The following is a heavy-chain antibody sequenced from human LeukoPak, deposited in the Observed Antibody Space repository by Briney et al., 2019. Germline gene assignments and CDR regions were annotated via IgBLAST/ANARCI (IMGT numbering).Heavy chain of an antibody. V-gene: IGHV3-23*01. CDR3: VKDPRDTYGTNWFVS. J-gene: IGHJ5*01. CDR1: GFIFGNYA. D-gene: IGHD2-21*01. Sequence: GGSLRLSCVASGFIFGNYAMSWVRQAPGKWLQWVSQISGTGGATWYAGFARDRFTISRDNSKKTMYLQMSGLRVEDTAMYYCVKDPRDTYGTNWFVSWGQGTLLIVSS. CDR2: ISGTGGAT.